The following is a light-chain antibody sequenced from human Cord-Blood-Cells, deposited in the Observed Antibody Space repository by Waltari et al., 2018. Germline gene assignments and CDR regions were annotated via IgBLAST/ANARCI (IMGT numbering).Light chain of an antibody. CDR3: AAWDDSLNGWV. CDR2: RNN. Sequence: QSVLTQPPPASGTPGQRVTISCSGSSPNIGSNTLNWYQQPPGTAPKLLIYRNNQRPSGVHDRFSGSKSGTSASLAISGLQSEDEADDYCAAWDDSLNGWVFGGGTKLTVL. CDR1: SPNIGSNT. J-gene: IGLJ3*02. V-gene: IGLV1-44*01.